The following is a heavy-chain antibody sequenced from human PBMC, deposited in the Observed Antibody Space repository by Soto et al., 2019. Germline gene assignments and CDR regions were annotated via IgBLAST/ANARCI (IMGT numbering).Heavy chain of an antibody. CDR2: ISSSSSYI. D-gene: IGHD3-22*01. Sequence: GGSLRLSCAASGFTFSSYSMNWVRQAPGKGLEWVSSISSSSSYIYYADSVKGRFTISRDNAKNSLYLQMHRLRAEDTAVYYCARWVSSGYFFDHWGQGTLVTVSS. V-gene: IGHV3-21*01. CDR1: GFTFSSYS. CDR3: ARWVSSGYFFDH. J-gene: IGHJ4*02.